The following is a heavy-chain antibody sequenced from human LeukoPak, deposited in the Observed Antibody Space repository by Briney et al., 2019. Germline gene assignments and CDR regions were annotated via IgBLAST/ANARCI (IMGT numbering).Heavy chain of an antibody. D-gene: IGHD1-7*01. CDR1: GYSSTDYW. V-gene: IGHV5-51*01. CDR3: ARRLGTTEDFDY. CDR2: IYPADSDT. Sequence: GESLQISCKVSGYSSTDYWIGWVRQLPGKGLERMGIIYPADSDTKYSPSFQGQVTISADKSISTAYLQWSSLKASDTAMYYCARRLGTTEDFDYWGQGTLVTVSS. J-gene: IGHJ4*02.